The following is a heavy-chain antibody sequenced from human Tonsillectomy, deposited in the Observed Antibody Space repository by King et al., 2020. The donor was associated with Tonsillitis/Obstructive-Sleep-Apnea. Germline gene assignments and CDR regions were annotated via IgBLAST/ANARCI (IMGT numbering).Heavy chain of an antibody. D-gene: IGHD6-13*01. CDR1: GYTFTSYY. CDR2: INPSDSGT. CDR3: AREALAAAGKILDY. J-gene: IGHJ4*02. V-gene: IGHV1-46*01. Sequence: QVQLLESGAEVKKPGASVKVSCKASGYTFTSYYMHWVRQAPGQGLEWMGIINPSDSGTNYAQKFRGRVTLNRDTSTSTVHMELSSLSSEDTAVYYCAREALAAAGKILDYWGQGTLVTVSS.